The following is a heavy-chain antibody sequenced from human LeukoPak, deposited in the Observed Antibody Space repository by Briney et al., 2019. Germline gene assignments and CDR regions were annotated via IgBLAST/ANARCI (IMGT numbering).Heavy chain of an antibody. J-gene: IGHJ4*02. V-gene: IGHV1-46*01. CDR1: GYTFTSYY. CDR3: ARGWQQLKVEGY. CDR2: INPSGGST. D-gene: IGHD6-13*01. Sequence: GASVKVSCKASGYTFTSYYMHWVRQAPGQGLEWMGIINPSGGSTSYAQKFQGRVTMTRDMSTSTVYMELSSLRAEDTAVYYCARGWQQLKVEGYWGQGTLVTVSS.